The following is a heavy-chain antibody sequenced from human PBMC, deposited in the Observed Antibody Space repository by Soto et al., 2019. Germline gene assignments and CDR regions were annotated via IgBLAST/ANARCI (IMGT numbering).Heavy chain of an antibody. CDR3: TYHGDYNFDH. D-gene: IGHD4-17*01. CDR2: FDPDEAET. V-gene: IGHV1-24*01. Sequence: QVPLVQSGAEVKKPGASVKVSCKVSGYTLNEVAMHWVRQAPGKGLEWLGGFDPDEAETIYAQHFQGRVTMTEDTSTDTVYMELSSLRSEDTAFFCTTYHGDYNFDHWGQGTLVTVSS. CDR1: GYTLNEVA. J-gene: IGHJ5*02.